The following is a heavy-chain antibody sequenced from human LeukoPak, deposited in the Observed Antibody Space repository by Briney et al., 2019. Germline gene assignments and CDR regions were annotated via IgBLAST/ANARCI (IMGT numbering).Heavy chain of an antibody. CDR1: GFTFSSYA. V-gene: IGHV3-23*01. CDR2: ISASGGTT. CDR3: ANPLVGATSRGFDY. J-gene: IGHJ4*02. D-gene: IGHD1-26*01. Sequence: HPGGSLRLSCAASGFTFSSYAMNWVRQAPGKGLEWVSFISASGGTTHYADSVKGRFTISRDNSKNTLYLQMNSLRAEDTAVYYCANPLVGATSRGFDYWGQGTLVTVSS.